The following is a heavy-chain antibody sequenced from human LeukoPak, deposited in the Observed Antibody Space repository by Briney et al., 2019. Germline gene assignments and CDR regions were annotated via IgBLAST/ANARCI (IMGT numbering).Heavy chain of an antibody. V-gene: IGHV1-2*02. J-gene: IGHJ4*02. CDR3: ARHSSSYLDYWGQ. CDR1: GYTFTGYH. Sequence: GASVKVSCKASGYTFTGYHMHWVRQAPGQGLEWMGWINPNSGGTNYAQKFQSRVTMTRDTSISTAYMELSRLRSDDTAVYYCARHSSSYLDYWGQGGQGTLVTVSS. CDR2: INPNSGGT. D-gene: IGHD6-13*01.